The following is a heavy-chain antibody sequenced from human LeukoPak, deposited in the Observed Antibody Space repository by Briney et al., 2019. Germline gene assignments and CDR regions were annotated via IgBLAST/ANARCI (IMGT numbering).Heavy chain of an antibody. CDR2: INHSGST. V-gene: IGHV4-34*01. Sequence: PSETLSLTCAVYGGSFSGYYWSWIRQPPGKGLEWIGEINHSGSTNYNPSPKSRVTISVDTSKNQFSLKLSSVTAADTAVYYCACSSTNYYYYGMDVWGQGTTVTVSS. D-gene: IGHD2-2*01. CDR3: ACSSTNYYYYGMDV. J-gene: IGHJ6*02. CDR1: GGSFSGYY.